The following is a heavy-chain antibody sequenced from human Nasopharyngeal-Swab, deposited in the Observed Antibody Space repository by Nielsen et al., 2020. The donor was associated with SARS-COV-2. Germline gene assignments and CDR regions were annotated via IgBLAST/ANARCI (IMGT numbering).Heavy chain of an antibody. J-gene: IGHJ4*02. CDR3: ARDESGDYLGLPFDH. CDR2: VFSSGST. V-gene: IGHV4-39*07. Sequence: SQTLSLTCVVSGASISNRNNYWGWIRQSPGKGLEWIGTVFSSGSTYNPSLKSRVTMSVDTSKNQFSLKLTSVTAADPAVYYCARDESGDYLGLPFDHWGRGTLVTVSS. D-gene: IGHD4-17*01. CDR1: GASISNRNNY.